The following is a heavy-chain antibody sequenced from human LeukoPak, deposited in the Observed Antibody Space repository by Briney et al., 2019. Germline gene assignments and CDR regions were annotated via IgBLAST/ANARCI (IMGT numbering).Heavy chain of an antibody. J-gene: IGHJ4*02. CDR1: GGSISSGGYS. D-gene: IGHD3-3*01. CDR3: ARDPSIPVFLEWLITPGPPDY. CDR2: IYHSGST. Sequence: SETLSLTCAVSGGSISSGGYSWSWIRQPPGKGLEWIGYIYHSGSTYYNPSLKSRVTISVDRSKNQFSLKLSSVTAADTAVYYCARDPSIPVFLEWLITPGPPDYWGQGTLVTVSS. V-gene: IGHV4-30-2*01.